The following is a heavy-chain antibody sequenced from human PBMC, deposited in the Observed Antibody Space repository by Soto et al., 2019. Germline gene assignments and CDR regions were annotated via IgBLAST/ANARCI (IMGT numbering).Heavy chain of an antibody. CDR2: INHSGGST. Sequence: QVQLVQSGAEVKKPGASVKVSCKASGYTFTSYYMHWVRQAPGQGLEWMGIINHSGGSTSYAQKFQGTVTTTRDTSTSIVYMKRSRLGSEDTAVYYCARDWRNCSGGSFVGAGTMRWEYFQHWVQCPLVTVSS. CDR1: GYTFTSYY. D-gene: IGHD2-15*01. V-gene: IGHV1-46*01. CDR3: ARDWRNCSGGSFVGAGTMRWEYFQH. J-gene: IGHJ1*01.